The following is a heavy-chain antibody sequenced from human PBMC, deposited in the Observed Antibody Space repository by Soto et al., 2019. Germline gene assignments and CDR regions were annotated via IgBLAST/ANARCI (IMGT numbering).Heavy chain of an antibody. CDR2: IIPILGIA. J-gene: IGHJ6*03. CDR3: ARGYCSGGSCYHHYYYYMAV. Sequence: QVQLVQSGAEVKKPGSSVKVSCKASGGTFSSYTISWVRQAPGQGLEWMGRIIPILGIANYAQKFQGRVTITADKSTSTAYLELSSLRSEDTAVYYCARGYCSGGSCYHHYYYYMAVWGKGTTVTVSS. V-gene: IGHV1-69*02. CDR1: GGTFSSYT. D-gene: IGHD2-15*01.